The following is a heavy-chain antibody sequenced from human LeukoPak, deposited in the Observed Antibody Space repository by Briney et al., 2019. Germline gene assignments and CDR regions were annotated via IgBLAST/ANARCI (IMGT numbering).Heavy chain of an antibody. D-gene: IGHD3-10*02. CDR2: ISDSGGNT. Sequence: GGSLRLSCVDSGFSFTTHAMSWVRQVPGEGLEWVSGISDSGGNTYYADSVKGRFTIFRDTSKNTLYLQMNSLRAEDTAIYYCASRQGLGWHYVNWGQGALVTVSS. CDR3: ASRQGLGWHYVN. CDR1: GFSFTTHA. J-gene: IGHJ4*02. V-gene: IGHV3-23*01.